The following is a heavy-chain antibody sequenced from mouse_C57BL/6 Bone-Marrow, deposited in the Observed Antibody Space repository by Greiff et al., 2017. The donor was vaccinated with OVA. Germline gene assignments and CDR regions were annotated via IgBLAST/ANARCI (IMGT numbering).Heavy chain of an antibody. CDR3: AAGGYGSKRAWFAY. V-gene: IGHV1-78*01. Sequence: VKLMESDAELVKPGASVKISCKVSGYTFTDHTIHWMKQRPEQGLEWIGYIYPRDGSTKYNEKFKGKATLTADKSSSTAYMQLNSLTSEDSAVYFCAAGGYGSKRAWFAYWGQGTLVTVSA. CDR1: GYTFTDHT. CDR2: IYPRDGST. D-gene: IGHD1-1*01. J-gene: IGHJ3*01.